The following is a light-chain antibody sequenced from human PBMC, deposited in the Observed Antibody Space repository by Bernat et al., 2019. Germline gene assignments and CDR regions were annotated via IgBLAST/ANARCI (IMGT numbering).Light chain of an antibody. V-gene: IGKV1-9*01. J-gene: IGKJ5*01. CDR1: QVIGTY. Sequence: DIQLTQSPPFLSASVGDRVTITCRASQVIGTYLAWYQQKAGKAPNLLIYGASTLQTGVPSRFSGSGSATEFTLTISSLRPEDFATYHCQQLNSYPITFGQGTRLEIK. CDR2: GAS. CDR3: QQLNSYPIT.